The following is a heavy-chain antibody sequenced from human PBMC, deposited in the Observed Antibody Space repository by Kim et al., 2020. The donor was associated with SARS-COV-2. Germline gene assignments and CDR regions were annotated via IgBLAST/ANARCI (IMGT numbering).Heavy chain of an antibody. Sequence: ASVKVSCKASGYTFTSYGISWVRQAPGQGLEWMGWISAYNGNTNYAQKLQGRVTMTTDTSTSTAYMELRSLRSDDTAVYYCARHGITMVRGVIVWFDPWGQGTLVTVSS. CDR3: ARHGITMVRGVIVWFDP. D-gene: IGHD3-10*01. J-gene: IGHJ5*02. V-gene: IGHV1-18*04. CDR1: GYTFTSYG. CDR2: ISAYNGNT.